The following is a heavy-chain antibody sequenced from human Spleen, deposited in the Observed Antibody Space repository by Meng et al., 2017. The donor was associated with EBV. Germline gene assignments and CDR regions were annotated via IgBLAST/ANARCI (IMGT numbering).Heavy chain of an antibody. Sequence: QAQLRPWGGRRLRPAETLSLTSAGYGGSFRGLYWTCIRQPPGKGLEWIVEVNHNGNTNYNPSLKSRVTRPVDTSENQFSLKLSSVTAADTAVYYCAKGSYYYDGYALGAYWGQGTLVTVSS. CDR2: VNHNGNT. D-gene: IGHD3-22*01. J-gene: IGHJ4*02. CDR1: GGSFRGLY. V-gene: IGHV4-34*02. CDR3: AKGSYYYDGYALGAY.